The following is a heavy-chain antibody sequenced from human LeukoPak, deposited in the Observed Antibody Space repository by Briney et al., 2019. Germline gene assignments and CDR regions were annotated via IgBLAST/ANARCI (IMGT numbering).Heavy chain of an antibody. V-gene: IGHV3-74*01. CDR1: GFTFSSYW. D-gene: IGHD3/OR15-3a*01. CDR2: INIDGTGT. CDR3: TRGDSSGLH. Sequence: GSLRLSCAGSGFTFSSYWMHWVRQAPGKGLVWVSRINIDGTGTTYADSVKGRFTISRDNAKNTLYLETNSLRAEDTAVYFCTRGDSSGLHWGQGTLVTVSS. J-gene: IGHJ4*02.